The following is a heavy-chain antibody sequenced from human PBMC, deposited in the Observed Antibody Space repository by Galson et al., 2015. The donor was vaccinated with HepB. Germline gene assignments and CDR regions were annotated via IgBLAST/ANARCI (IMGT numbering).Heavy chain of an antibody. J-gene: IGHJ6*02. V-gene: IGHV3-33*01. CDR1: GFTFSSYG. CDR2: IWYDGSNK. Sequence: SLRLSCAASGFTFSSYGMRWVRQAPGKGLEWVAVIWYDGSNKYYADSVKGRFTISRDNSKNTLYLQMNSLRAEDTAVYYCAREPTSLLEWLPEYYYGMDVWGQGTTVTVSS. D-gene: IGHD3-3*01. CDR3: AREPTSLLEWLPEYYYGMDV.